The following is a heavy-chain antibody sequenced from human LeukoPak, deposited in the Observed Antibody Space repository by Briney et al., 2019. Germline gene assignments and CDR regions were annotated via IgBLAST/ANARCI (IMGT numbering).Heavy chain of an antibody. D-gene: IGHD6-19*01. Sequence: PSETLSLTCTVSGGSISSYYWSWIRQPPGKGLEWIGYIYYSGSTNYNPSLKSRVTISVDTSKNQFSLKLSSVTAADTAVYYCARDYLSGWYVEGDAFDIWGQGTMVTVSS. CDR1: GGSISSYY. CDR2: IYYSGST. CDR3: ARDYLSGWYVEGDAFDI. J-gene: IGHJ3*02. V-gene: IGHV4-59*12.